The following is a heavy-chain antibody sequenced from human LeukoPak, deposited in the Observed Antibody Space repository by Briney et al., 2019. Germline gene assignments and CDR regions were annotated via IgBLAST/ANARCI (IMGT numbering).Heavy chain of an antibody. CDR3: ARLGSSSGWFDP. Sequence: SETLSLTCTVSGGSISSYYWSWIRQPAGKGLEGIGRIYTSGSTNYNPSLKSRVTMSVDTSKNQFSLKLSSVTAADTAVYYCARLGSSSGWFDPSGQGTLVTVSS. CDR2: IYTSGST. CDR1: GGSISSYY. D-gene: IGHD6-6*01. V-gene: IGHV4-4*07. J-gene: IGHJ5*02.